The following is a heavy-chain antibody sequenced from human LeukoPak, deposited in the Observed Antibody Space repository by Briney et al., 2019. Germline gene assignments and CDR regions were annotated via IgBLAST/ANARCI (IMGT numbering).Heavy chain of an antibody. CDR2: ISSSSSYI. D-gene: IGHD3-3*01. V-gene: IGHV3-21*01. CDR1: GFTFSSYS. J-gene: IGHJ4*02. CDR3: ARDDYDFWSGSPLFY. Sequence: SGGSLRLSCAASGFTFSSYSMNWVRQAPGKGLEWVSSISSSSSYIYYADSVKGRFTISRDNAKNSLYLQMNSLRAEDTAVYYCARDDYDFWSGSPLFYWGQGTLVTVSS.